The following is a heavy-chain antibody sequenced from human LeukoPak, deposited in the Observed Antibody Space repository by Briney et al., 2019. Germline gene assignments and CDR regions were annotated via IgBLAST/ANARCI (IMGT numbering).Heavy chain of an antibody. V-gene: IGHV5-51*01. CDR1: GFSFTSYW. CDR3: ASRLIEEGAFDI. J-gene: IGHJ3*02. Sequence: GESPKISCKCSGFSFTSYWSGWVRQMPGKGLEWMGIIYPGDSDTRYSPSFQGQVTISADKSISTAYLQWSSLKASDTAMYYCASRLIEEGAFDIWGQGTMVTVSS. CDR2: IYPGDSDT. D-gene: IGHD5-24*01.